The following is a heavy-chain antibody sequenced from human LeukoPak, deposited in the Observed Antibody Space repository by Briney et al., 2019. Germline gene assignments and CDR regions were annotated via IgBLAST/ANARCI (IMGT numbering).Heavy chain of an antibody. V-gene: IGHV3-33*01. D-gene: IGHD6-13*01. J-gene: IGHJ4*02. CDR1: GFTFSSYG. Sequence: GGSLRLSCAASGFTFSSYGMHWVRQAPGKGLEWVAVIWYDGSNKYYADSVKGRFTISRDNSKNTLYLQMNSLRAEDTAVYYCAIIPRAAAGPSARSPFHYWGQGTLVTVSS. CDR3: AIIPRAAAGPSARSPFHY. CDR2: IWYDGSNK.